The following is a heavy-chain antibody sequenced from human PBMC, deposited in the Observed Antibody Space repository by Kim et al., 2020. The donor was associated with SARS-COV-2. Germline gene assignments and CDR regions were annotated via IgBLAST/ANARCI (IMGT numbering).Heavy chain of an antibody. CDR3: ARINIVGAN. D-gene: IGHD1-26*01. CDR2: SST. Sequence: SSTSYADSVKGRFTISRDNAKNTLYLQMNSLRAEDTAVYYCARINIVGANWGQGTLVTVSS. V-gene: IGHV3-74*01. J-gene: IGHJ4*02.